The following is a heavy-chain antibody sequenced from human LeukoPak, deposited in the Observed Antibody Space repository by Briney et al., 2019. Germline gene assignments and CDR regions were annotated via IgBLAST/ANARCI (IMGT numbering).Heavy chain of an antibody. CDR3: ASSAGGNYDFWTH. J-gene: IGHJ4*02. CDR2: VSGSGDST. Sequence: PGGSLRLSCVASGFTFSGYVMTWVRQAPGKGLEWASTVSGSGDSTYYADSVQGRFTISRDNSKNTLYLEMNSLRAEETAIYYCASSAGGNYDFWTHWGQGTLVTVSS. V-gene: IGHV3-23*01. D-gene: IGHD3-3*01. CDR1: GFTFSGYV.